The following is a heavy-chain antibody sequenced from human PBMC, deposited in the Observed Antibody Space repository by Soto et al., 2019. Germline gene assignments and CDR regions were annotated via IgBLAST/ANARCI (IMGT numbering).Heavy chain of an antibody. V-gene: IGHV4-30-4*01. Sequence: QVQLQESGPGLVKPSQTLSLTCTVSGGSISSGDYYWSWIRQPPGKGLEWIRYIYYSGSTYYNPSLXSXVXIAXDTSKNQFSLKLSSVTAADTAVYSCARASPVVTDVWGQGTTVTVSS. CDR1: GGSISSGDYY. CDR3: ARASPVVTDV. J-gene: IGHJ6*02. D-gene: IGHD5-18*01. CDR2: IYYSGST.